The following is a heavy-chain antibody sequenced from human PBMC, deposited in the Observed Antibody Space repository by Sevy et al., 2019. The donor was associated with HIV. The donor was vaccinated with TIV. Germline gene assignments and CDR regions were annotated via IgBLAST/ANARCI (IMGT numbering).Heavy chain of an antibody. V-gene: IGHV3-11*06. CDR3: ARGGDSIVVVPAANWFDP. J-gene: IGHJ5*02. CDR2: SSSSSSYT. Sequence: GGSLRLSCAASGFTFSDYYMSWIRQAPGKGLEWVSYSSSSSSYTNYADSVKGRFTISRDNAKNSLYLQMNSPRAEDTAGYYCARGGDSIVVVPAANWFDPWGQGTLVTVSS. D-gene: IGHD2-2*01. CDR1: GFTFSDYY.